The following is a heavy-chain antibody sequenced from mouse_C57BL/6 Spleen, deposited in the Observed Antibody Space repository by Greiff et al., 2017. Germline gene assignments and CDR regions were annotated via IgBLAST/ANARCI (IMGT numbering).Heavy chain of an antibody. CDR2: ISYDGSN. Sequence: VQLKESGPGLVKPSQSLSLTCSATGYSFTSCYYWNWIRQFPGNKLEWMGYISYDGSNNYNPSLKNRISITRDTSKNPFFLKLNSVTTEDTAAYYCARGDDGYYHAWFAYWGQGTLVTVSA. V-gene: IGHV3-6*01. D-gene: IGHD2-3*01. CDR1: GYSFTSCYY. J-gene: IGHJ3*01. CDR3: ARGDDGYYHAWFAY.